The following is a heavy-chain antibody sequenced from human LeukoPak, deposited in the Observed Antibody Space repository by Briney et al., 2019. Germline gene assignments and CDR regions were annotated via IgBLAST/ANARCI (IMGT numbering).Heavy chain of an antibody. CDR3: ARDHSSSWYGGAWFDP. J-gene: IGHJ5*02. D-gene: IGHD6-13*01. V-gene: IGHV4-59*01. CDR1: GGSISSYY. CDR2: IYYSGST. Sequence: SETLSPTCTVSGGSISSYYWSWIRQPPGKGLEWIGYIYYSGSTNYNPSLKSRVTISVDTSKNQFSLKLSSVTAADTAVYYCARDHSSSWYGGAWFDPWGQGTLVTVSS.